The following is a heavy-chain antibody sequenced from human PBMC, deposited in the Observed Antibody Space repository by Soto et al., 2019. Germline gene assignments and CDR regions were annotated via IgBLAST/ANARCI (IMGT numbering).Heavy chain of an antibody. CDR3: AKFKYSSGWYS. CDR2: ISGSCGST. J-gene: IGHJ4*02. D-gene: IGHD6-19*01. Sequence: SCKASGGTFSSYAISWVRQAPGEGLEWVAAISGSCGSTDYADSVKGRFTISRDKSKNTLYLQMNNLRAEDTAVYYCAKFKYSSGWYSWGQGPMITFSS. V-gene: IGHV3-23*01. CDR1: GGTFSSYA.